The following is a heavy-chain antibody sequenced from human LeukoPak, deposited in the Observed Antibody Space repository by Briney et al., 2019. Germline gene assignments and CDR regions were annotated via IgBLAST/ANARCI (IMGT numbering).Heavy chain of an antibody. D-gene: IGHD3-3*01. J-gene: IGHJ6*02. V-gene: IGHV3-43*02. CDR2: ISGDGGST. CDR3: AKDITIFGVVIIDYYYYGMDV. Sequence: GGSLRLSCVASGLPIADFAMHWVRQAPGKGLEWVSLISGDGGSTYYADSVKGRFTISRDNSKNSLYLQMNSLRTEDTALYYCAKDITIFGVVIIDYYYYGMDVWGQGTTVTVSS. CDR1: GLPIADFA.